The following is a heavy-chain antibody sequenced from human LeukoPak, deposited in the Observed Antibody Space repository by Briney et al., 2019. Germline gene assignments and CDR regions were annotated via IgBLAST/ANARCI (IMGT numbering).Heavy chain of an antibody. CDR2: ISGGGSTI. CDR3: ARGQLWLYYFDY. D-gene: IGHD5-18*01. J-gene: IGHJ4*02. CDR1: GFTFSDYY. V-gene: IGHV3-11*01. Sequence: GGSLRLSCAASGFTFSDYYMSWIRQAPGKGLEWVSYISGGGSTIYYADSVKGRFTISRDNAKNSLYLQMDSLRAEDTAVYYCARGQLWLYYFDYWGQGTLVTVSS.